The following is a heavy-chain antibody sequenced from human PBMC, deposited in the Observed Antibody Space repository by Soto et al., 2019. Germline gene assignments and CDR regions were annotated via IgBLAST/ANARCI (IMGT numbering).Heavy chain of an antibody. CDR1: GFTFDDYA. V-gene: IGHV3-9*01. J-gene: IGHJ4*02. D-gene: IGHD3-10*01. Sequence: GGSLRLSCAASGFTFDDYAMHWVRQAPGKGLEWVSGISWNSGSIGYADSVKGRFTISRDNAKNSLYLQMHSLRAEDTAVYYCAKGVGELLYSGFDYWGQGTLVTVS. CDR3: AKGVGELLYSGFDY. CDR2: ISWNSGSI.